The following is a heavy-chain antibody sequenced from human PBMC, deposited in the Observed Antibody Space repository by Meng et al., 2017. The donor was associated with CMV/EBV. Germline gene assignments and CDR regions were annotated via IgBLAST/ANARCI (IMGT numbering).Heavy chain of an antibody. CDR2: IYYSGST. J-gene: IGHJ6*02. CDR1: GGSVSSGSYY. V-gene: IGHV4-61*01. CDR3: ASFAATTPEYYGMDV. D-gene: IGHD5-12*01. Sequence: SETLSLTCTVSGGSVSSGSYYWSWIRQPPGKGLEWIGYIYYSGSTNYNPSLKSRVTISVDTSKNQFSLKLSSVTAADTAVYNCASFAATTPEYYGMDVWGQGTTVTVSS.